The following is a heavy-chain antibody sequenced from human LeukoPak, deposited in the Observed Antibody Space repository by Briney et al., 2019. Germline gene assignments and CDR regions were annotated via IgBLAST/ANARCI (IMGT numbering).Heavy chain of an antibody. CDR3: AREPPVDSSGYYSQGY. J-gene: IGHJ4*02. Sequence: ASVKVSCKASGYTFNNYGLSWVRQAPGEGLEWMGWISGYNGNTNYAQKLLGRVTMTTDTSTSTTYMELRSLRSDDTAVYYCAREPPVDSSGYYSQGYWGQGTLVTVSS. D-gene: IGHD3-22*01. V-gene: IGHV1-18*01. CDR1: GYTFNNYG. CDR2: ISGYNGNT.